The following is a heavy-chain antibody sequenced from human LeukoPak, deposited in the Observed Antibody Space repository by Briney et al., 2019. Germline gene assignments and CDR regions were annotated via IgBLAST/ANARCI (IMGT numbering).Heavy chain of an antibody. CDR3: ARDNSVEDTAWWFDP. CDR1: GYTFTGYY. D-gene: IGHD4-23*01. Sequence: ASVKVSCKASGYTFTGYYMHWVRQAPGQGLGWMGWINPNSGGTNYAQKFQGRVTMTRDTSISTAYMELSRLRSDDTAVYYCARDNSVEDTAWWFDPWGQGTLVTVSS. J-gene: IGHJ5*02. V-gene: IGHV1-2*02. CDR2: INPNSGGT.